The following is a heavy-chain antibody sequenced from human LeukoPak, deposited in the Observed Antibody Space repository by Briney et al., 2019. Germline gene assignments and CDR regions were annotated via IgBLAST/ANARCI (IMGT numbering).Heavy chain of an antibody. Sequence: PGRSLRLSCAASGFTFSSYGMHWVRQAPGKGLEWVAVISYDGSNKYYADSVKGRFTISRDNSKNTLYLQMNSLRAEDTAVYYCAKDLGGLLWFGEFDYFDYWGQGTLVTVSS. V-gene: IGHV3-30*18. J-gene: IGHJ4*02. CDR1: GFTFSSYG. CDR3: AKDLGGLLWFGEFDYFDY. D-gene: IGHD3-10*01. CDR2: ISYDGSNK.